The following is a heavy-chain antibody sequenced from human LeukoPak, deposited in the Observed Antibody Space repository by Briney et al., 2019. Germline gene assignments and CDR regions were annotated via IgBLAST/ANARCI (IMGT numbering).Heavy chain of an antibody. CDR3: AKPVAGRGYYYYYYGMDV. V-gene: IGHV3-9*01. D-gene: IGHD6-19*01. CDR1: GFTFNDYA. J-gene: IGHJ6*02. Sequence: GGSLRLSCAASGFTFNDYAMHWVRQAPGKGLEWVSGISWNSGSIGYADSVKGRFTISRDNAKNSLYLQMNSLRAEDTALYYCAKPVAGRGYYYYYYGMDVWGQGTTVTVSS. CDR2: ISWNSGSI.